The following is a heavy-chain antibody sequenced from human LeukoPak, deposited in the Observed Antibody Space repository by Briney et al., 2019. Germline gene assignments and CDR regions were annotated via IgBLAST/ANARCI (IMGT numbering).Heavy chain of an antibody. Sequence: ASVKVSCKASGYTFTSYYMHWVRQAPGQGLVWMGIINPSGGSTSYAQKFQGRVTMTRDTSTSTVYMELSSLRSEDTAVYYCARDREWIQPDEAVFDYWGQGTLVTVSS. D-gene: IGHD5-18*01. V-gene: IGHV1-46*01. J-gene: IGHJ4*02. CDR3: ARDREWIQPDEAVFDY. CDR1: GYTFTSYY. CDR2: INPSGGST.